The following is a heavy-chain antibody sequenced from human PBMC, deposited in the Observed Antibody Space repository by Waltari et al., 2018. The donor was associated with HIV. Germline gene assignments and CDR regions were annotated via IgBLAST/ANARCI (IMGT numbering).Heavy chain of an antibody. V-gene: IGHV4-39*01. CDR2: IYYSGST. D-gene: IGHD6-19*01. Sequence: QLQLQESGPGLVKPSVTLSLTCTVYGGSISSNTYYWGWIRQPPGKGLEWLGGIYYSGSTYYNPPLTSRVTISGDTSKNQFALSLTSGSATDTALYDGAMLGSLRSDPSFRGQGTLVT. J-gene: IGHJ1*01. CDR3: AMLGSLRSDPSF. CDR1: GGSISSNTYY.